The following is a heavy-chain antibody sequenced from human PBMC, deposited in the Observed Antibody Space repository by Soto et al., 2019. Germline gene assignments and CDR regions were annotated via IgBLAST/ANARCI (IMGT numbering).Heavy chain of an antibody. CDR2: ISAYNGNT. CDR3: ARDGRGTYYYGSGSYPTQYTSGGISTEYYDMDV. CDR1: GYTFTSYG. Sequence: ASVKVSCKASGYTFTSYGISWVRQAPGQGLEWMGWISAYNGNTNYAQKLQGRVTMTTDTSTSTAYMELRSLRSDDTAVYYCARDGRGTYYYGSGSYPTQYTSGGISTEYYDMDVWGQGTTVTVSS. D-gene: IGHD3-10*01. J-gene: IGHJ6*02. V-gene: IGHV1-18*01.